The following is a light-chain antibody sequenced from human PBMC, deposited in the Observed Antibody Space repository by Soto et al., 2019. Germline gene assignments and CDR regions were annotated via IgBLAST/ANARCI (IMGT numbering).Light chain of an antibody. CDR2: ENN. CDR3: QSYDSSLSGYV. CDR1: SSNIGAGYE. V-gene: IGLV1-40*01. J-gene: IGLJ1*01. Sequence: QSVLTQPPSVSEAPGQRVTISCTGSSSNIGAGYEAHWYQQGPGTAPKLLIYENNNRPSGVPDRFSGSKSGTSASLAITGLQAEDEAEYYCQSYDSSLSGYVFGTGTKLADL.